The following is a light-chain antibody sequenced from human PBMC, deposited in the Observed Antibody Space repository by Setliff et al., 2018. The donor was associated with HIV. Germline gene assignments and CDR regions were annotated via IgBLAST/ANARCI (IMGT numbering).Light chain of an antibody. CDR3: CSHAGGNTYI. CDR2: EGT. V-gene: IGLV2-23*01. J-gene: IGLJ1*01. Sequence: QSVLTQPASVSGSPGQSITISCTGTSSDIGGYNYVSWYQQLPGKAPKLIIFEGTKRLSGVSNRFSGSNSGNTASLTISGLQPEDEADYYCCSHAGGNTYIFGSGTKVTVL. CDR1: SSDIGGYNY.